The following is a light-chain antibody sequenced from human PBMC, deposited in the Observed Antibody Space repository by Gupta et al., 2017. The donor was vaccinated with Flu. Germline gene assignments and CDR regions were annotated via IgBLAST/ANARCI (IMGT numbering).Light chain of an antibody. CDR3: SSSKATNNLVV. Sequence: SALTQPASVSGSPAPSIAIPCTGTSAGLVGDNYVSWYHQHPAKAPNLLIVYDSNRRSGVAARFSGAKSGNTASTTTTGLQAEDEADYYCSSSKATNNLVVFGGGTKLTVL. J-gene: IGLJ2*01. V-gene: IGLV2-14*01. CDR1: SAGLVGDNY. CDR2: YDS.